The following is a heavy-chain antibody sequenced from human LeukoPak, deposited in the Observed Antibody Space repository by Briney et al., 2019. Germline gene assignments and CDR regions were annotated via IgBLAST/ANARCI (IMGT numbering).Heavy chain of an antibody. CDR1: GFTFSSYA. CDR2: ISSSGSTI. D-gene: IGHD3-3*01. J-gene: IGHJ6*03. V-gene: IGHV3-48*01. CDR3: AKGGGSDFWSGYSRGYYMDV. Sequence: GGSLRLSCAASGFTFSSYAMNWVRQAPGEGLEWVSYISSSGSTIYYADSVKGRFTISRDNSKNTLYLQMNSLRAEDTAVYYCAKGGGSDFWSGYSRGYYMDVWGKGTTVTVSS.